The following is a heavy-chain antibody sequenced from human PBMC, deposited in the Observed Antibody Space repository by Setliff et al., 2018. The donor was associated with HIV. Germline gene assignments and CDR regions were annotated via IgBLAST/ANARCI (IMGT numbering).Heavy chain of an antibody. D-gene: IGHD3-16*01. CDR3: ALGGGPDKNFDS. J-gene: IGHJ4*02. CDR2: IYYSGST. V-gene: IGHV4-39*07. CDR1: GETIRIGFXX. Sequence: SETLSLTCTVPGETIRIGFXXWHWVRQPPGMGLEWIGSIYYSGSTHYKSSPKSRVTISVDTSKNQFSRRLGAVTAADAAVYYWALGGGPDKNFDSWGRGTLVTVSS.